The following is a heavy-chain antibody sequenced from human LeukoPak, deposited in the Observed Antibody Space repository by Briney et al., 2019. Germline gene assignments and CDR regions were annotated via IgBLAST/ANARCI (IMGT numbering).Heavy chain of an antibody. Sequence: ASVKVSCKASGYTFTSYYMHWVRQAPGQGLEWMGIINPSGGSTSYAQKFQGRVTITADKSTSTAYMELSSLRSEDTAVYYCARVHYYDSSGYYYHDAFDIWGQGTMVTVSS. J-gene: IGHJ3*02. D-gene: IGHD3-22*01. CDR3: ARVHYYDSSGYYYHDAFDI. CDR2: INPSGGST. V-gene: IGHV1-46*01. CDR1: GYTFTSYY.